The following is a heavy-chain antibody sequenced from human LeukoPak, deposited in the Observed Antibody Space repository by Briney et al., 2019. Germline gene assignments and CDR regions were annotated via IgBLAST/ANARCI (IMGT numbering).Heavy chain of an antibody. Sequence: SETLSLTRAVYGGSFSDYYWSWIRQPPGRGLEWIGEVNHSGSTNYNPSLESRVTISVDTSKNQFSLKLSSVTAADTAVYYCARGGGDYYVDYWDQGTLVTVSS. V-gene: IGHV4-34*01. CDR3: ARGGGDYYVDY. CDR1: GGSFSDYY. D-gene: IGHD3-10*01. CDR2: VNHSGST. J-gene: IGHJ4*02.